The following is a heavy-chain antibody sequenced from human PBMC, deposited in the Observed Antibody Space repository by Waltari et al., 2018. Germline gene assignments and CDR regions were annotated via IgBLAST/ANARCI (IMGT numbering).Heavy chain of an antibody. J-gene: IGHJ6*03. Sequence: QVQLQESGPGLVKPSQNLSLTCTVSGGSISRGGYYWSWIRQHQGKGLEWIGYIYYSGSTYYHPSLKRRVTISVDTSKNQFSLKLSSGTAADTAVYYCARHHIAAANYMDVWGKGTTVTVSS. D-gene: IGHD6-13*01. V-gene: IGHV4-31*03. CDR2: IYYSGST. CDR3: ARHHIAAANYMDV. CDR1: GGSISRGGYY.